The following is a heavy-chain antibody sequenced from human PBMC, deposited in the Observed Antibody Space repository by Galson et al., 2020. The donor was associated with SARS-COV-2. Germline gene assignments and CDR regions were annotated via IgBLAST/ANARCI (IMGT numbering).Heavy chain of an antibody. D-gene: IGHD3-9*01. V-gene: IGHV3-7*01. CDR3: ARDAFLYDILTGYLDDLVAFES. J-gene: IGHJ3*02. CDR2: IKQDGSEK. Sequence: GESLKISCAASGFTFSSYWMSWVRQAPGKGLEWVANIKQDGSEKYYVDSVKGRFTISRDNAKNSLYLQMNSLRAEDTAVYYCARDAFLYDILTGYLDDLVAFESGGQGTMVTVSS. CDR1: GFTFSSYW.